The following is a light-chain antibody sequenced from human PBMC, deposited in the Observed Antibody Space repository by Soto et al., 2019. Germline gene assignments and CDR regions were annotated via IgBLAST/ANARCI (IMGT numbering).Light chain of an antibody. Sequence: QSVLTQTPSVPAAPGQKVTISCSGSSSNIGNNYVSWYQQLPGTAPKLLIYDNNKRPAGIPDRFSGSKSGTSATLGITGPQTGDEADYYCGTWDSSLSAVVFGGGTKLTVL. J-gene: IGLJ2*01. CDR3: GTWDSSLSAVV. V-gene: IGLV1-51*01. CDR1: SSNIGNNY. CDR2: DNN.